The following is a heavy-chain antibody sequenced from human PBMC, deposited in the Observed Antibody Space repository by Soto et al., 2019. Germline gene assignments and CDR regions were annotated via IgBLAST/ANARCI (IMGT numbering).Heavy chain of an antibody. Sequence: QVQLVESGGGVVQPGRSLRLSCAASGFTFSSYGMHWVRQAPGKGLEWVAVMSCDGSNKYYADSVKGRFTISRDNSKNTLYLQMNSLRAEDTAVYYCAKAMGGYYYDSSGYSSYYSMDVWGQGTTVTVAS. J-gene: IGHJ6*02. V-gene: IGHV3-30*18. CDR2: MSCDGSNK. CDR3: AKAMGGYYYDSSGYSSYYSMDV. CDR1: GFTFSSYG. D-gene: IGHD3-22*01.